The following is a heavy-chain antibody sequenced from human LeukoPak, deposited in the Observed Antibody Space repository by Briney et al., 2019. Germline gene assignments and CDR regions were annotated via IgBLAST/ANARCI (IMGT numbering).Heavy chain of an antibody. CDR2: IYTSGST. V-gene: IGHV4-61*02. D-gene: IGHD6-13*01. CDR3: ARDGSSWLGTFDI. Sequence: SETPSLTCTVSGGSISSGSYYWSWIRQPAGKGLEWVGRIYTSGSTNYNPSLKSRVTISVDTSKNQFSLKLSSVTAADTAVYYCARDGSSWLGTFDIWGQGTMVTVSS. CDR1: GGSISSGSYY. J-gene: IGHJ3*02.